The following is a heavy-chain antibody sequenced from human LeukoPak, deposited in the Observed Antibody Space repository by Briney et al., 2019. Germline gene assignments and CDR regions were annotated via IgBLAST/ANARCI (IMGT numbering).Heavy chain of an antibody. Sequence: GGSLRLSCAASGFTFSSYAMSWVRQAPGKGLEWVSAISGSGGSTYYADSVKGRFTISRDNSKNTLYLQMNSLRAEDTAVYYCAKAPFYGHNLLRNDNYFDYWGQGTLVTVSS. V-gene: IGHV3-23*01. CDR2: ISGSGGST. D-gene: IGHD5-24*01. CDR1: GFTFSSYA. J-gene: IGHJ4*02. CDR3: AKAPFYGHNLLRNDNYFDY.